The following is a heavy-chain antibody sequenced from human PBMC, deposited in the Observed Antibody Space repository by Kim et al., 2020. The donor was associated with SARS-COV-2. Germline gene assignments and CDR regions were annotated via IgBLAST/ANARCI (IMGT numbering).Heavy chain of an antibody. CDR1: GFTFDDYA. J-gene: IGHJ3*02. CDR2: ISWNSGSI. V-gene: IGHV3-9*01. CDR3: AKDIHYYGSGSYYRGEAFDI. D-gene: IGHD3-10*01. Sequence: GGSLRLSCAASGFTFDDYAMHWVRQAPGKGLEWVSGISWNSGSIGYADSVKGRFTISRDNAKNSLYLQMNSLRAEDTALYYCAKDIHYYGSGSYYRGEAFDIWGQGTMVTVSS.